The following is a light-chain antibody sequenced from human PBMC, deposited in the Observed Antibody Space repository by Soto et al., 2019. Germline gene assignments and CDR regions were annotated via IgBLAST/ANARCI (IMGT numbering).Light chain of an antibody. Sequence: QSVLTHPASVSGSPGQSITISCTGTSSDVGGYDHVSWYQQHPGKAPKLMIYDVTNRPSGVSNRFSGSKSGNTASLTISGLQAEDEADYYCISYASINTYGFGTGTKVTV. J-gene: IGLJ1*01. CDR3: ISYASINTYG. V-gene: IGLV2-14*01. CDR2: DVT. CDR1: SSDVGGYDH.